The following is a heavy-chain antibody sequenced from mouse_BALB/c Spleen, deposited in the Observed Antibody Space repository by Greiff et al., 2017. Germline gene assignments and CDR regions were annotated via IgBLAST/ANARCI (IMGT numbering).Heavy chain of an antibody. CDR3: ALCYGYVG. D-gene: IGHD2-2*01. V-gene: IGHV14-3*02. CDR2: IDPANGNT. Sequence: EVKLQESGAELVKPGASVKLSCTASGFNIKDTYMHWVKQRPEQGLEWIGRIDPANGNTKYDPKFQGKDTITADTSSNTAYLQLSSLTSEDTAVYYCALCYGYVGWGQGTTLTVSS. J-gene: IGHJ2*01. CDR1: GFNIKDTY.